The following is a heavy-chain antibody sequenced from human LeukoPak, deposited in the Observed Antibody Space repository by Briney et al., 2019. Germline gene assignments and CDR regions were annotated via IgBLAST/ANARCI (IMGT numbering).Heavy chain of an antibody. CDR2: IYYSGST. V-gene: IGHV4-59*01. D-gene: IGHD2-15*01. CDR3: ARDSFSGYCSGGSCYSGNWFDP. Sequence: SETLSLTCTVSGGSLSSYYWSWIRQPPGKGLEWIGYIYYSGSTNYNPSLKSRVTISVDTSKNQFSLMLSPVTAADTAVYYCARDSFSGYCSGGSCYSGNWFDPWGQGTLVTVSS. CDR1: GGSLSSYY. J-gene: IGHJ5*02.